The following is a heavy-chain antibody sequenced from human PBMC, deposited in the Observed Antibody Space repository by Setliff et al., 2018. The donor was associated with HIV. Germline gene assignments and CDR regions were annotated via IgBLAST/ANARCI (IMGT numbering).Heavy chain of an antibody. V-gene: IGHV4-61*09. CDR3: AREREKRVRGAYDAFDI. CDR2: IYTSGST. Sequence: SETLSLTCTVSGGSISSGSYYWSWIRQPAGKGLEWIGHIYTSGSTNYNPSLKRRVTISLDTSKNQFSLKLSSVTAADTAVYYCAREREKRVRGAYDAFDIWGQGTMVTVSS. CDR1: GGSISSGSYY. J-gene: IGHJ3*02. D-gene: IGHD3-10*01.